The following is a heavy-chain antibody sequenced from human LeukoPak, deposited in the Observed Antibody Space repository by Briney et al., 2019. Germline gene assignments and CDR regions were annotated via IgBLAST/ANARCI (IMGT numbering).Heavy chain of an antibody. CDR3: ATSSVTTGIDLDC. Sequence: GSLRLSCATSGFTFSSYEMNWVRQAPGKGLEWVSFISNSGRTKYYADSVKGRFTISRDNAKNSLYLQMNILRADGTAVYYCATSSVTTGIDLDCWGQGTLVTVSS. CDR2: ISNSGRTK. V-gene: IGHV3-48*03. D-gene: IGHD4-17*01. CDR1: GFTFSSYE. J-gene: IGHJ4*02.